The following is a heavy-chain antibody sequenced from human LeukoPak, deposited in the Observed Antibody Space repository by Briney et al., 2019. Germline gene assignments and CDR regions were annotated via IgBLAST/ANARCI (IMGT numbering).Heavy chain of an antibody. CDR2: IYYSGST. V-gene: IGHV4-31*03. D-gene: IGHD1-26*01. CDR1: GGSISSGGYS. CDR3: ARGRLAGTRIVGTFDY. Sequence: SSETLSLTCTVSGGSISSGGYSWSWIRQHPGKGLEWIGYIYYSGSTYYNPSPKSRVTISVDTSKNQFSLKLSSVTAADTAVYYCARGRLAGTRIVGTFDYWGQGTLVTVSS. J-gene: IGHJ4*02.